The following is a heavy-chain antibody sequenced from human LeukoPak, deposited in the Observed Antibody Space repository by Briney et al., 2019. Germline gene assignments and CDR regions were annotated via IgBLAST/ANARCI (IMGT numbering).Heavy chain of an antibody. CDR2: IKQDGSEK. CDR1: GFTFSSYW. J-gene: IGHJ5*02. V-gene: IGHV3-7*02. CDR3: ARGPVDWLFSTDNWFDP. D-gene: IGHD3-9*01. Sequence: GGSLRLSCAASGFTFSSYWMSWVRQAPGKGLEWVANIKQDGSEKYYVDSVKGRFTISRDNAKNSLYLQMNSLRAEDTAVYYCARGPVDWLFSTDNWFDPWGQGTLVTVSS.